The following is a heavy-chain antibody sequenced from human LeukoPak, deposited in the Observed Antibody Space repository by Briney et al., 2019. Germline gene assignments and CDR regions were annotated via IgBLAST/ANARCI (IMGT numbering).Heavy chain of an antibody. V-gene: IGHV4-39*01. CDR2: IYYSGST. CDR1: GGSISSSSYY. D-gene: IGHD1-26*01. CDR3: ARHPWVGSRGAFDI. Sequence: PSETLSLTCTVSGGSISSSSYYWGWIRQPPGKGLEWIGSIYYSGSTYYNPSLKSRVTISVDTSKNQFSLKLSSVTAADTAVYYCARHPWVGSRGAFDIWGQGTMVTVSS. J-gene: IGHJ3*02.